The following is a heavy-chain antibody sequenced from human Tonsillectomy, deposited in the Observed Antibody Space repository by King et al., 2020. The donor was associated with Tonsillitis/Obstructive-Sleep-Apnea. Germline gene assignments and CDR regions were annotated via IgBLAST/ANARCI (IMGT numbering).Heavy chain of an antibody. CDR3: ARDWVGATGFLS. CDR1: GFTFSSYG. Sequence: VQLVESGGGVVQPGRYLRLSCAASGFTFSSYGMHWVRQAPGKGLEWGAVIWYDGKNKYYADSVKGRFTISRDNSKNTLYLQLKRLRAEDTAVYYCARDWVGATGFLSWGQGTLVTVSS. CDR2: IWYDGKNK. D-gene: IGHD1-26*01. V-gene: IGHV3-33*01. J-gene: IGHJ5*02.